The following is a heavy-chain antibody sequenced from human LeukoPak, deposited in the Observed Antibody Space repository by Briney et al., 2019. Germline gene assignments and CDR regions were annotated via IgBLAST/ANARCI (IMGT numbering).Heavy chain of an antibody. V-gene: IGHV4-59*02. D-gene: IGHD3-22*01. Sequence: SETLSLTCTVSGGSVNSYYWSWIRQPPGKGLEWIGHISYSGSTNYNPSLKSRATMSIDTSKNRVSLKLTSVTAADTAVYACARHLYSYDSSPYYPWGQGTLVTVSS. J-gene: IGHJ5*02. CDR3: ARHLYSYDSSPYYP. CDR2: ISYSGST. CDR1: GGSVNSYY.